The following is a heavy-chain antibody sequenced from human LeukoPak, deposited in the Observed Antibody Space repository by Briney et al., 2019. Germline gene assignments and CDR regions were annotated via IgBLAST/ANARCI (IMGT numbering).Heavy chain of an antibody. D-gene: IGHD2-8*01. CDR2: INSDGSST. CDR1: GFTISNYW. CDR3: ARDRMVGYYHYGMDV. V-gene: IGHV3-74*01. Sequence: GGSLRLSCAASGFTISNYWMNWVRQAPGKGLVWVSHINSDGSSTTYADSVKGRFTISRDNARNTLYLQMDSLRAEDTAVYYCARDRMVGYYHYGMDVWGQGTTVSVSS. J-gene: IGHJ6*02.